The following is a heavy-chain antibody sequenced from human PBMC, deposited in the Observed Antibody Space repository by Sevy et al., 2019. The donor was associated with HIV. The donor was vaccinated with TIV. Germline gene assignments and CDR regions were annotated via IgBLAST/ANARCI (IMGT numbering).Heavy chain of an antibody. D-gene: IGHD2-2*01. V-gene: IGHV3-21*01. Sequence: GGSLRLSCAASGFTFSSYSMNWVRQAPGKGLEWVSSISSSSSYIYYADSVKGRFTISRDNAKNSLYLQMNSLRAEDTAVYYCARDGGYCSSTSCYETTSEWGQGTLVTVS. J-gene: IGHJ4*02. CDR3: ARDGGYCSSTSCYETTSE. CDR1: GFTFSSYS. CDR2: ISSSSSYI.